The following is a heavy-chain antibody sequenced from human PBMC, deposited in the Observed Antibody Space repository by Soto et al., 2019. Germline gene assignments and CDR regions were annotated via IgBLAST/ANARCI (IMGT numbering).Heavy chain of an antibody. Sequence: PWGSLRLSCTVSGFSFNNYGISCCRQSPGKGLEWVSSISKSDYTYYSDSVKGRFTISRDNAKNSVSLQMNTLRVEDTAVYYCAREDSIIIPAVSDFWGQGTLVTVSS. V-gene: IGHV3-21*01. CDR2: ISKSDYT. J-gene: IGHJ4*02. CDR1: GFSFNNYG. D-gene: IGHD2-2*01. CDR3: AREDSIIIPAVSDF.